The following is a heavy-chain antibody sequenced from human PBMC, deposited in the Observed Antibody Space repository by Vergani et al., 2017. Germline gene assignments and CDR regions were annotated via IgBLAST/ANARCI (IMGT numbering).Heavy chain of an antibody. CDR1: GGSFKNYA. V-gene: IGHV1-69*01. J-gene: IGHJ4*02. CDR2: IIPTFGTA. Sequence: QVQLVQSGAEVKKPGSSLILSCKASGGSFKNYAFSWVRQAPGQGLEWLGGIIPTFGTATYAQRFRGRVTITADESTSTAYMDLTSLRLEDTAVYYCASNTYWSGNGEDHWGQGTLITVSS. CDR3: ASNTYWSGNGEDH. D-gene: IGHD3-3*01.